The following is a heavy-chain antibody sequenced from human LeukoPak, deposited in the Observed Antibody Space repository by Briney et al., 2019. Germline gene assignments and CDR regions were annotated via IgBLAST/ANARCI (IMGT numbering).Heavy chain of an antibody. V-gene: IGHV3-11*01. CDR3: ARDERVATFQH. CDR1: GFTFSDYY. D-gene: IGHD4-23*01. J-gene: IGHJ1*01. CDR2: ISSSGSTI. Sequence: TSGGSLRLSCAASGFTFSDYYMSWIRQAPGKGLEGVSYISSSGSTIYYADSVKGRFTISRDNAKNSLYLQMNSLRAEDTAVYYCARDERVATFQHWGQGTLVTVSS.